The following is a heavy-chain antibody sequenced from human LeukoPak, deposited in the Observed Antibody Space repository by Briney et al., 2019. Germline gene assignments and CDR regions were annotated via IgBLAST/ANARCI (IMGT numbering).Heavy chain of an antibody. J-gene: IGHJ6*03. V-gene: IGHV4-34*01. CDR3: ARARLLYYYYYYMDV. CDR2: INHSGST. Sequence: EPSETLSLTCAVYGGSFSGYYWSWIRQPPGKGLEWIGEINHSGSTNYNPSLKSRVTISVDTSKNQFSLKLSSVTAADTAVYYCARARLLYYYYYYMDVWGKGTTVTVSS. D-gene: IGHD6-25*01. CDR1: GGSFSGYY.